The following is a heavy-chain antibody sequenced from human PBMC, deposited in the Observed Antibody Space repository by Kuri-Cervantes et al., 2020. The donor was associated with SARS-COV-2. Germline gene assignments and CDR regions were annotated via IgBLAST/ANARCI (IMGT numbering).Heavy chain of an antibody. CDR2: ISYDGSTK. J-gene: IGHJ6*02. CDR3: ARGVAELRYYGMDV. Sequence: GRSLKISCAASGLTLSSYGMHWVRQAPGKGLEWVALISYDGSTKYYADSVKGRFTISRDNSKNTLYLQMNSLRAEDTAVYYCARGVAELRYYGMDVWGQGTTVTVSS. D-gene: IGHD1-7*01. V-gene: IGHV3-30*03. CDR1: GLTLSSYG.